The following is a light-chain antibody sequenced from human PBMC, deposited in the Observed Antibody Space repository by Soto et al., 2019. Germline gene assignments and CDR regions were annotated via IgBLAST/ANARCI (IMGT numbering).Light chain of an antibody. Sequence: QSALTQPASVSGSPGQSITISCTGTYSDIGGYNYVSWYQQHPGKAPKLMMYEVSNRPSGVSNRFSGSKSGNTASLTISRLQAEDEADYYCSSYTSSTTPVFGGGTKLTVL. CDR1: YSDIGGYNY. J-gene: IGLJ2*01. CDR2: EVS. V-gene: IGLV2-14*01. CDR3: SSYTSSTTPV.